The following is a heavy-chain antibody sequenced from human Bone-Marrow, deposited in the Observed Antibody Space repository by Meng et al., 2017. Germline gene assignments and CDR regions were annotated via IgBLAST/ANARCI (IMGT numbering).Heavy chain of an antibody. CDR3: ARVFDFYGSGSYKNWFDP. Sequence: QVWLEVLGPGLVKPSPTLSLACTVSGGSISSNTDYWSWIRQPAGKGLEWIGRIYSSGSTNYNPTLKSRVTISLDTSKNQFFLKLRSVTAADTAVYYCARVFDFYGSGSYKNWFDPWGQGILVTVSS. CDR2: IYSSGST. D-gene: IGHD3-10*01. CDR1: GGSISSNTDY. J-gene: IGHJ5*02. V-gene: IGHV4-61*02.